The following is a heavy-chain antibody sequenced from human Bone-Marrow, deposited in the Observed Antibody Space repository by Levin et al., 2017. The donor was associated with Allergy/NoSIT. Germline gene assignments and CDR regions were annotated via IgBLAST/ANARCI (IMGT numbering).Heavy chain of an antibody. Sequence: GESLKISCAASGFTFSSYAMSWVRQAPGKGLEWVSAISGSGGSTYYADSVKGRFTISRDNSKNTLYLQMNSLRAEDTAVYYCAKVRRYSPKVLEGYFDYWGQGTLVTVSS. CDR2: ISGSGGST. J-gene: IGHJ4*02. V-gene: IGHV3-23*01. D-gene: IGHD5-18*01. CDR1: GFTFSSYA. CDR3: AKVRRYSPKVLEGYFDY.